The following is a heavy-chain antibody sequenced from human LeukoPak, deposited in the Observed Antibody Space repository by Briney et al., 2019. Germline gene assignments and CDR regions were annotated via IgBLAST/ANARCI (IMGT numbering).Heavy chain of an antibody. Sequence: SVKVSCKASGGTISSYANSWVRQAPGQRLEWMGRIIPIFGTANYQQKFQGRVTITTDESTSTASMELSSLRSEDSAVYYWASGSYYDYWGQGTLVTVSS. D-gene: IGHD1-26*01. J-gene: IGHJ4*02. CDR1: GGTISSYA. CDR3: ASGSYYDY. V-gene: IGHV1-69*05. CDR2: IIPIFGTA.